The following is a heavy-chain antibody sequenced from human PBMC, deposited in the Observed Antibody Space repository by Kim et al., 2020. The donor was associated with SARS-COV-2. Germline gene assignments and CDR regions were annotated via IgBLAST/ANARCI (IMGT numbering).Heavy chain of an antibody. J-gene: IGHJ4*02. Sequence: GGSLRLSCAASGFTFTGHWMSWVRQAPGKGLEWVANIKEDGSTNYYVDSVKGRFTISRDNAKNSLYLQLNSLRAEDTAVYYCARTRERTASFDYWGQGTLVTVSS. V-gene: IGHV3-7*03. D-gene: IGHD1-1*01. CDR2: IKEDGSTN. CDR1: GFTFTGHW. CDR3: ARTRERTASFDY.